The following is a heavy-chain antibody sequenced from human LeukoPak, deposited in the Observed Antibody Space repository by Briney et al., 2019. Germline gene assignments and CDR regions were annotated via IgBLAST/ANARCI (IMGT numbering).Heavy chain of an antibody. J-gene: IGHJ4*02. V-gene: IGHV3-23*01. CDR1: GFTFSSYS. Sequence: TGGSLRLSCAASGFTFSSYSMNWVRQAPGMGLEWVSSMSSGSGGSTYYPDPVKGWFTISRDNSKNTLYLQMNSLRAEDTAVYYCASETYGDYPWVGYWGQGTLVTVSS. CDR3: ASETYGDYPWVGY. CDR2: MSSGSGGST. D-gene: IGHD4-17*01.